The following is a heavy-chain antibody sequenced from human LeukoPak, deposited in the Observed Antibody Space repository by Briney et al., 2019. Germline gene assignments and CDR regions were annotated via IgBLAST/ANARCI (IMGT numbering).Heavy chain of an antibody. CDR1: GFTFSGYT. CDR2: ISTSSTYI. D-gene: IGHD2-21*02. CDR3: ARAGPKYCGGDCYQDY. J-gene: IGHJ4*02. V-gene: IGHV3-21*01. Sequence: GGSLRLSCAASGFTFSGYTMEWVRQSLGKGLEWVASISTSSTYIFYADSMKGRFTISRDNSKNSLYLQMSALRVEDTAMYYCARAGPKYCGGDCYQDYWGQGALVTVSS.